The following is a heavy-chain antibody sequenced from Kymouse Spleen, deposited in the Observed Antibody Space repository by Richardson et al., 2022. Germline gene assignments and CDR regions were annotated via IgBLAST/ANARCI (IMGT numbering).Heavy chain of an antibody. CDR3: AKDIKSRYYYYGMDV. J-gene: IGHJ6*02. V-gene: IGHV3-9*01. CDR1: GFTFDDYA. CDR2: ISWNSGSI. Sequence: EVQLVESGGGLVQPGRSLRLSCAASGFTFDDYAMHWVRQAPGKGLEWVSGISWNSGSIGYADSVKGRFTISRDNAKNSLYLQMNSLRAEDTALYYCAKDIKSRYYYYGMDVWGQGTTVTVSS. D-gene: IGHD3-3*01,IGHD6-25*01.